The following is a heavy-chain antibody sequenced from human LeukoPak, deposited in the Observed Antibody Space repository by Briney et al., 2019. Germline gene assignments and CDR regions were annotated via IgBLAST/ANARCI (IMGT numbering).Heavy chain of an antibody. D-gene: IGHD6-13*01. CDR3: ARVTGYMVEDYFDY. Sequence: KPSETLSLTCTVSGGSINSYYWSWIRQLPGKGLEWIGYIYYSGSTNYNPSLKSRVTISVDTSKNQFSLRLSSVTAADTALYYCARVTGYMVEDYFDYWGQGTLVTVSS. J-gene: IGHJ4*02. V-gene: IGHV4-59*01. CDR1: GGSINSYY. CDR2: IYYSGST.